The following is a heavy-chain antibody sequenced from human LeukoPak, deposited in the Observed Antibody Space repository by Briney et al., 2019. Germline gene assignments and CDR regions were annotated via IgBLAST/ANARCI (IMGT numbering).Heavy chain of an antibody. D-gene: IGHD6-19*01. V-gene: IGHV4-34*01. CDR1: GGSFSGYY. CDR2: INHSGST. CDR3: ARGRAVAGTRYYFDY. J-gene: IGHJ4*02. Sequence: SETLSLTCAVYGGSFSGYYWSWIRQPPGKGLEWIGEINHSGSTNYNPSLKSRVTISVDTSKNQFSLKLISVTAADTAVYYCARGRAVAGTRYYFDYWGQGTLVTVSS.